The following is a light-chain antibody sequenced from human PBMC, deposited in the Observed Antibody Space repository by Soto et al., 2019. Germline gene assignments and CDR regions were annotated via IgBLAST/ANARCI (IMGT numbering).Light chain of an antibody. CDR1: LTVSDNY. CDR2: DAS. CDR3: QQYSASPLT. V-gene: IGKV3-20*01. J-gene: IGKJ1*01. Sequence: EIVLTHSPGTLSLSPGERATLSCRASLTVSDNYLAWYQQKAGQAPRLVIYDASNRATGIPDRVSASGSGTDVTLTISRLETEDFAVYYCQQYSASPLTFGQGTKVDIK.